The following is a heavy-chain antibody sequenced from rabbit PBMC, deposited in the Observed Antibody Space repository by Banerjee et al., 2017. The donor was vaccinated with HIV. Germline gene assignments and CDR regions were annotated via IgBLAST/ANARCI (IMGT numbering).Heavy chain of an antibody. J-gene: IGHJ4*01. Sequence: QQQLEESGGGLVKPGGTLTLTCKASGIDFSSYYRMCWVRQAPGRGLELIACIYTTSGGNTWYASWVTGRITISRSTSLNTVTLQMTSLTAADTATYFCARDRANDGGCVFGLWGPGTLVTVS. CDR2: IYTTSGGNT. CDR1: GIDFSSYYR. CDR3: ARDRANDGGCVFGL. V-gene: IGHV1S43*01. D-gene: IGHD5-1*01.